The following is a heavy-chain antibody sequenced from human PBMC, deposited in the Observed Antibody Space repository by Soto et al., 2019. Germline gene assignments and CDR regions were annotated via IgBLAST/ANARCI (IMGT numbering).Heavy chain of an antibody. J-gene: IGHJ2*01. Sequence: QVQLQQWGAGLLKPSETLSLTCAVYGGSFSAYYWSWIRQPPGKGLEWIGEINRSGSTNYNPSLKSRVTISLDTSKNKFSLKLNSVTAADTAVYYCARDRGYFDLWGRGTLVTVSS. V-gene: IGHV4-34*01. CDR2: INRSGST. CDR1: GGSFSAYY. CDR3: ARDRGYFDL.